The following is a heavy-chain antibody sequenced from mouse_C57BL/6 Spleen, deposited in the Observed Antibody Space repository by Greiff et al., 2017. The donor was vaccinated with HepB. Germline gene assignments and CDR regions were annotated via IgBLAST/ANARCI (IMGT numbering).Heavy chain of an antibody. CDR3: ARWKLSSGYYFDY. Sequence: VQLQQPGAELVRPGSSVKLSCKASGYTFTSYWMHWVKQRPIQGLEWIGNIDPSDSETHYNQKFKDKATLTGDKSSSTAYMQLSSLTSEDSAVYYCARWKLSSGYYFDYWGQGTTLTVSS. CDR1: GYTFTSYW. V-gene: IGHV1-52*01. CDR2: IDPSDSET. D-gene: IGHD1-1*01. J-gene: IGHJ2*01.